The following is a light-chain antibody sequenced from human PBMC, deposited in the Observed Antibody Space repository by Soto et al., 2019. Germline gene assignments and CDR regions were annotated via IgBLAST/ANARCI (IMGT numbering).Light chain of an antibody. CDR3: QQYGSSPLT. Sequence: EIVLTQSPGTLSLSPGERATLSCRASQSVTSSYVAWYQQTPGQAPGLLIYGASSRATGIPDRFSGSGSGTDFTLTISRLEPEDFAVYYCQQYGSSPLTFGGGTKVEIK. CDR2: GAS. J-gene: IGKJ4*01. CDR1: QSVTSSY. V-gene: IGKV3-20*01.